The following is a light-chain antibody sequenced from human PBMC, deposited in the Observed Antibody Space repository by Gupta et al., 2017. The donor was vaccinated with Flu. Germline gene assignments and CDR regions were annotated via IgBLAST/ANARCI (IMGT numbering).Light chain of an antibody. V-gene: IGKV3-11*01. Sequence: DTVFPQSPATLSLSPGERATLSCRASQSVSGYLAWYRQNPGQAPRLLSYEASTRATGVPARFSGGGCGTDFTLTSSSLEPEDFAVYYCQQRANWPPALTFGGGTKVEIK. CDR1: QSVSGY. CDR2: EAS. CDR3: QQRANWPPALT. J-gene: IGKJ4*01.